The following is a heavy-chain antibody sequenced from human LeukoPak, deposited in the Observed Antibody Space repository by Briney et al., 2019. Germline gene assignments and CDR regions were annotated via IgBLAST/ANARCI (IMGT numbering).Heavy chain of an antibody. Sequence: PSETLSLTCTVSGGSISSSSYYWGWIRQPPGKGLEWIGSIYYSGSTYYNPSLKSRVTISVDTSKNQFSLKLSSVTAADTAVYYCARSVGYCSSTSCYILSDYWGQGTLVTVSS. CDR3: ARSVGYCSSTSCYILSDY. CDR2: IYYSGST. V-gene: IGHV4-39*01. CDR1: GGSISSSSYY. J-gene: IGHJ4*02. D-gene: IGHD2-2*02.